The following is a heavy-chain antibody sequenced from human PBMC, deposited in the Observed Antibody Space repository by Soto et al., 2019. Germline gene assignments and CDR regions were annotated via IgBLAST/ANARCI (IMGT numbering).Heavy chain of an antibody. Sequence: HPGGSLRLSCAASGFTFSSYAMHWVRQAPGKGLEWVAVISYDGSNKYYADSVKGRFTISRDNSKNTLYLQMNSLRAEDTAVYYCAGGYSGYEFDYGGQGTLVTVSS. J-gene: IGHJ4*02. V-gene: IGHV3-30-3*01. CDR3: AGGYSGYEFDY. CDR1: GFTFSSYA. CDR2: ISYDGSNK. D-gene: IGHD5-12*01.